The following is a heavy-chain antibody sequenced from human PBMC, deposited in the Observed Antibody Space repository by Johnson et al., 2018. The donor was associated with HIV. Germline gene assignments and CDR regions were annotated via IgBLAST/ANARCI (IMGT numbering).Heavy chain of an antibody. D-gene: IGHD3-9*01. V-gene: IGHV3-30*02. CDR3: AKDPPGVDDIHAFDI. J-gene: IGHJ3*02. CDR2: IRYDGSNN. CDR1: GFTFSSYG. Sequence: QVQLVESGGGVVQPGGSLRLSCAASGFTFSSYGMHWVRQAPGKGLEWVAFIRYDGSNNYYADSVKGRFTISRDNSKNTLYLQMNSLRAEDTAVYYCAKDPPGVDDIHAFDIWGQGTMVTVSS.